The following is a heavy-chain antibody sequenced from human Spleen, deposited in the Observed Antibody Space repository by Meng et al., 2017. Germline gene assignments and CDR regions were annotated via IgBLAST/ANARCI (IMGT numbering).Heavy chain of an antibody. D-gene: IGHD5-12*01. CDR1: GFTFSSYA. J-gene: IGHJ5*01. CDR3: AHIGNIATTRLES. V-gene: IGHV3-15*03. CDR2: IKSKGSGGTT. Sequence: GESLKISCAASGFTFSSYAMNWVRQAPGKGLEWIGRIKSKGSGGTTDYSEPVKGRFTVSRDDSKNTLYLQMNRLNTEDTDVYPCAHIGNIATTRLESWGQGTLVTVSS.